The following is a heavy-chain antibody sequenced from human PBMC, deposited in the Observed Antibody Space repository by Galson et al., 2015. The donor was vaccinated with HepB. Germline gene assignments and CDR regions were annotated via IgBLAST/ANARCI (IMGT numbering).Heavy chain of an antibody. CDR2: ISAYNGNT. CDR3: ARDLAGGGLTIFGVVIEPYYYYYGMDV. Sequence: SVKVSCKASGYTFTSYGISWVRQAPGQGLEWMGWISAYNGNTNYAQKLQGRVTMTTDASTSTAYMELRSLRSDDTAVYYCARDLAGGGLTIFGVVIEPYYYYYGMDVWGQGTTVTVSS. CDR1: GYTFTSYG. D-gene: IGHD3-3*01. J-gene: IGHJ6*02. V-gene: IGHV1-18*04.